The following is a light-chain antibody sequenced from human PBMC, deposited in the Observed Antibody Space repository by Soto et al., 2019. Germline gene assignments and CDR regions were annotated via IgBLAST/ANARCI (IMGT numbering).Light chain of an antibody. CDR2: DAS. CDR1: QSLLHSNGYNY. Sequence: IVMSQCPLYLHVTPGEPASISCRSSQSLLHSNGYNYLDWYLQKPGKAPKLLIYDASNLESGVPSRFSGSGSGTEFTLTISSLQPDDFATYYCQQYNSYPIPFGQGTRLEN. CDR3: QQYNSYPIP. J-gene: IGKJ5*01. V-gene: IGKV2-28*01.